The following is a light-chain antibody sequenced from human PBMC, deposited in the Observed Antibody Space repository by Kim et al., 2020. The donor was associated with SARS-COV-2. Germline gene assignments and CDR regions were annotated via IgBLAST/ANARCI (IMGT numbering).Light chain of an antibody. CDR1: RSVTSYY. CDR2: IAY. CDR3: HQYGSSPIT. J-gene: IGKJ5*01. Sequence: SPGEMATLSCRASRSVTSYYFSWYQRTADQAPRLLIYIAYTVATVIPDRFSGRGSGTEFTLTISRLEPEDFAEYYSHQYGSSPITFGQGTRLEIK. V-gene: IGKV3-20*01.